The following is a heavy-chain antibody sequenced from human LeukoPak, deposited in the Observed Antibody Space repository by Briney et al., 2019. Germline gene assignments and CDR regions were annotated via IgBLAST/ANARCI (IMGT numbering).Heavy chain of an antibody. Sequence: HTGGSLRLSCAASGFTVSSNYMSWVRQAPGKGLEWVSVIYSGGSTYYADSVKGRFTISRDNSKNTLYLQMNSLRAEDTAVYYCARGSAAEYIPPDFDIWGQGTMVTVSS. CDR1: GFTVSSNY. J-gene: IGHJ3*02. CDR2: IYSGGST. V-gene: IGHV3-53*01. CDR3: ARGSAAEYIPPDFDI. D-gene: IGHD6-6*01.